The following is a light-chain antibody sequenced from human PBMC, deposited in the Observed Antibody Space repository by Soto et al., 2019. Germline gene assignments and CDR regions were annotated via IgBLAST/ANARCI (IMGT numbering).Light chain of an antibody. Sequence: IQMTQSPSTLSGSVGDRVTITCRASQTISSWLAWYQQKPGKAPKLLIYKASTLKSGVPSRFSGSGSGTEFTLTISSLQPDDFATYYCQQYNALWYTFGQGTKVDIK. CDR2: KAS. J-gene: IGKJ2*01. CDR3: QQYNALWYT. V-gene: IGKV1-5*03. CDR1: QTISSW.